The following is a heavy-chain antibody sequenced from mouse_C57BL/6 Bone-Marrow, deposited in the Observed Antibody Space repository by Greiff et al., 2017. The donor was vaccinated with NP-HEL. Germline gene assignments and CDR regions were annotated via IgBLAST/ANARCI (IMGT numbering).Heavy chain of an antibody. V-gene: IGHV1-52*01. CDR2: IDPSDSET. Sequence: QVQLQQPGAELVRPGSSVKLSCKASGYTFTSYWMHWVKQRPIQGLEWIGNIDPSDSETHYNQKFKDKATLTVDKSSSTAYMQLSSLTSEDSAVYYCARDGYYSSWYFDVWGTGTTVTVSS. J-gene: IGHJ1*03. D-gene: IGHD2-3*01. CDR3: ARDGYYSSWYFDV. CDR1: GYTFTSYW.